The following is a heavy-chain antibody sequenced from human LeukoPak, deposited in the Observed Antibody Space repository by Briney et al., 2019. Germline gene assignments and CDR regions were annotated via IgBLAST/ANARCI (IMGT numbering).Heavy chain of an antibody. CDR3: VRGLGYCSTTGCYPFDY. D-gene: IGHD2-2*01. Sequence: SGTLSLTCAVSGGSISSSNWWSWVRQPPGKGLEWIGEIYHSGSTNYNPSLKSRVTISVDKSKNQFSLKLSSVTAADTAVYYCVRGLGYCSTTGCYPFDYWGQGTLVTVSS. J-gene: IGHJ4*02. V-gene: IGHV4-4*02. CDR2: IYHSGST. CDR1: GGSISSSNW.